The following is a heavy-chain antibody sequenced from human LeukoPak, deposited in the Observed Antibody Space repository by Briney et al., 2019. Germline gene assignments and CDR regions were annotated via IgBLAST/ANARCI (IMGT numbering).Heavy chain of an antibody. Sequence: PSETLSLXCTVSGGSNSSYYWSWIRRPAGKGLESIGRIYTSGSTNYNPSLKSRVTMSVDTSKNQFSLKLSSVTAADTAVYYCARDGRYAQTFDYWGQGTLVTVSS. J-gene: IGHJ4*02. CDR3: ARDGRYAQTFDY. V-gene: IGHV4-4*07. CDR2: IYTSGST. CDR1: GGSNSSYY. D-gene: IGHD3-9*01.